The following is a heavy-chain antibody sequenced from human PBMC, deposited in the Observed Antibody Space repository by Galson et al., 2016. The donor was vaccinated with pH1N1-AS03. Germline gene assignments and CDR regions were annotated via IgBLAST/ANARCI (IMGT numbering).Heavy chain of an antibody. CDR2: ISGNGGST. J-gene: IGHJ4*02. CDR3: VKDLVSASD. D-gene: IGHD2-2*01. CDR1: GFTFSIFS. V-gene: IGHV3-64D*06. Sequence: SLRLSCAASGFTFSIFSLHWVRQAPGKGLEHVSTISGNGGSTYYAASVKGRFTISRDNSMNKVFLQMSSLRLEDTGVYYCVKDLVSASDWGQGTPVTVSS.